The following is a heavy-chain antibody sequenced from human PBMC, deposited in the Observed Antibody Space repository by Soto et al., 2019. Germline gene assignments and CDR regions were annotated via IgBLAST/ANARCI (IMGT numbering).Heavy chain of an antibody. V-gene: IGHV1-69*13. CDR1: GGTFSSYA. Sequence: ASVKVSCKASGGTFSSYAISWVRQAPGQGLEWMGGIIPIFGTANYAQKFQGRVTITADESTSTAYMELSSLRSEDTAVYYCASEAAARYDFWSCYQIPYYYYYGMDVWGQGTTVTVSS. CDR3: ASEAAARYDFWSCYQIPYYYYYGMDV. D-gene: IGHD3-3*01. J-gene: IGHJ6*02. CDR2: IIPIFGTA.